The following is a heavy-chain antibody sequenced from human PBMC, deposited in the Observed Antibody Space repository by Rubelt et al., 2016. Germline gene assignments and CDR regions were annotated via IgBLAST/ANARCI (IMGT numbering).Heavy chain of an antibody. CDR1: GFTFDDYA. CDR3: AKDADYYGSGSYNLPTDY. D-gene: IGHD3-10*01. CDR2: ISWNSGSI. V-gene: IGHV3-9*01. Sequence: EVQLVESGGGLVQPGGSLRLSCAASGFTFDDYAVHWVRQAPGKGLEWVSGISWNSGSIGYADSVKGRFTISRDNAKNSLYLQRNSLRAEDTALYYCAKDADYYGSGSYNLPTDYWGQGTLVTVSS. J-gene: IGHJ4*02.